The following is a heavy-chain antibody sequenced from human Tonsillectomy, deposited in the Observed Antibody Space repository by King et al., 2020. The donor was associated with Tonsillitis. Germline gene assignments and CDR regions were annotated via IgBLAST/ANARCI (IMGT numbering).Heavy chain of an antibody. V-gene: IGHV4-61*01. D-gene: IGHD2-21*01. CDR2: IYYTGST. CDR1: GGSVSSGSYF. J-gene: IGHJ5*02. Sequence: VQLQESGPGLVKPSETLSLTCTVSGGSVSSGSYFWSWIRQPPGKGLEWIGYIYYTGSTNYNPSLKSRVTISLDTSKNQFSLKLRSVAAADTAVYYCAGDKHLLHPWGPGTLGPVSS. CDR3: AGDKHLLHP.